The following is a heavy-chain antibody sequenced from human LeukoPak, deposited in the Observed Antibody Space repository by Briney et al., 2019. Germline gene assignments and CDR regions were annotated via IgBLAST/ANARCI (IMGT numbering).Heavy chain of an antibody. D-gene: IGHD3-10*01. Sequence: GGSLRLSCAVSGFTFSSYWMTWVRHPPGKGLEWVANIRQDESEKYYADSVKGRFTISRDNAKNSLYLHMNSLRAEDTAVYYCARDSGSAYYYNSGTYYYDSFDFWGQGTTVTVSS. CDR2: IRQDESEK. J-gene: IGHJ3*01. CDR3: ARDSGSAYYYNSGTYYYDSFDF. CDR1: GFTFSSYW. V-gene: IGHV3-7*01.